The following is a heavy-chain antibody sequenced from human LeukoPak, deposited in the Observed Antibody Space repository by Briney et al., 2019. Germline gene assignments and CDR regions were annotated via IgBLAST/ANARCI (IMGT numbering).Heavy chain of an antibody. Sequence: PGGSLRLSCAASGFTFSSYAMHWVRQAPGKGLEWVAVISYDGSNKYYADSVKGRFTISRDNSKNTLYLQMNSLRAEDTAVYDGASQRCSGADWGQGTLVTVSS. CDR1: GFTFSSYA. D-gene: IGHD6-19*01. V-gene: IGHV3-30*04. CDR3: ASQRCSGAD. J-gene: IGHJ4*02. CDR2: ISYDGSNK.